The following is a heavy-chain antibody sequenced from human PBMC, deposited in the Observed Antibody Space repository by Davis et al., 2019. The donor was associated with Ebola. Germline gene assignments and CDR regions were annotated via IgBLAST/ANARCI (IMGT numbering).Heavy chain of an antibody. CDR1: GGTFSNYT. CDR2: IIPILGIA. D-gene: IGHD2/OR15-2a*01. CDR3: ARAGGSTTLTAPSMDV. J-gene: IGHJ6*02. V-gene: IGHV1-69*02. Sequence: SVKVSCKASGGTFSNYTINWVRQAPGQGLEWMGRIIPILGIANYAQKFQGRVTITADKSTSTAYMELSSLRAEDTAVYYCARAGGSTTLTAPSMDVWGQGTTVTVSS.